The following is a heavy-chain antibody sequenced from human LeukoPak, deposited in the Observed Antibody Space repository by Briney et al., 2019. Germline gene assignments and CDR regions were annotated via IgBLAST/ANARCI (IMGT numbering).Heavy chain of an antibody. CDR2: ISGSGGST. J-gene: IGHJ6*02. CDR1: GFTISSYA. Sequence: PGGSLTLSCAASGFTISSYAMSWVRQGQGQGLEWVSTISGSGGSTSYADPVKGRFTISRDNSKNTLYLQMHSLRAAAADACYCAQSSVSKVYYYCGMDLWGQGTTVTVSS. V-gene: IGHV3-23*01. CDR3: AQSSVSKVYYYCGMDL.